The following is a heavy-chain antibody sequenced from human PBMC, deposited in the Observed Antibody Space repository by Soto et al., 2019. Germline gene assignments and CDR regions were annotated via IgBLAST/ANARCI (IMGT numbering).Heavy chain of an antibody. J-gene: IGHJ4*02. V-gene: IGHV4-59*01. D-gene: IGHD5-12*01. CDR2: IYYSGST. CDR3: ARDRSPDSSGYEPYFDY. Sequence: QVQLQESGPGLVKPSETLSLTCTVSGGSISSYYWSWIRQPPGKGLEWIGYIYYSGSTNYNPSLKSRVTISVDTSKNQFSLKLSSVTAADTAVYYCARDRSPDSSGYEPYFDYWGQGTLVTVSS. CDR1: GGSISSYY.